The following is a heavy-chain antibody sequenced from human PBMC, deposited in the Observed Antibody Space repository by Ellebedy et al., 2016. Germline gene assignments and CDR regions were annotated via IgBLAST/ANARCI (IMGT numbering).Heavy chain of an antibody. Sequence: GGSLRLSXAASGFTFSIAGMTWVRQAPGKGLEWVATIDFSGTGTYYADSVKGRFTISRDNSKNTLYLQMNSLRAEDTAVYYCAKEVSTVTQNWFDPWGQGTLVTVSS. CDR1: GFTFSIAG. D-gene: IGHD4-17*01. CDR2: IDFSGTGT. V-gene: IGHV3-23*01. J-gene: IGHJ5*02. CDR3: AKEVSTVTQNWFDP.